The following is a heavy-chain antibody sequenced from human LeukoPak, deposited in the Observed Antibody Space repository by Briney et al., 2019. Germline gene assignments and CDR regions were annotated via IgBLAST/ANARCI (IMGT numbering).Heavy chain of an antibody. J-gene: IGHJ4*02. Sequence: ASVKVSCKASGYTFTSYTMHWVRQAPGQRLEWTGWINTGNGNTKYSQEFQGRVTITRDTSASTAYMELSRLRSDDTAVYYCARIVPHDYGDFGLKYWGQGTLVTVSS. CDR1: GYTFTSYT. CDR3: ARIVPHDYGDFGLKY. D-gene: IGHD4-17*01. V-gene: IGHV1-3*04. CDR2: INTGNGNT.